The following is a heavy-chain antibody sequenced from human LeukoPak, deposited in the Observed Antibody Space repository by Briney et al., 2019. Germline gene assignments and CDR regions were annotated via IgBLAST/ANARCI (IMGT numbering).Heavy chain of an antibody. CDR3: ARDAGSPAPVDY. CDR2: INKYGGTE. J-gene: IGHJ4*02. CDR1: GFTFTNYW. V-gene: IGHV3-7*01. Sequence: PGGSLRLSCAAYGFTFTNYWLTWVRQAPGKGLEWVANINKYGGTEYYVDSMKGRFTISRDNAKNLVYLQINSLRAEDTAVYYCARDAGSPAPVDYWGQGTLVTVSS.